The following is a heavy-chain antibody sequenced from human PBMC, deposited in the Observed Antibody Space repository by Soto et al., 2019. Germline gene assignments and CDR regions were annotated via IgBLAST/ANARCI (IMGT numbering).Heavy chain of an antibody. CDR3: ARDLGAFNYGSAYFDY. D-gene: IGHD3-10*01. V-gene: IGHV3-33*01. Sequence: GGSLRLSCAASGFTFSSYGMHWVRQAPGKGLEWVAVIWYDGSNKYYADSVKGRFTISRDNSKNTLYLQMNSLRAEDTAVYYCARDLGAFNYGSAYFDYWGQGTPVTVSS. CDR1: GFTFSSYG. CDR2: IWYDGSNK. J-gene: IGHJ4*02.